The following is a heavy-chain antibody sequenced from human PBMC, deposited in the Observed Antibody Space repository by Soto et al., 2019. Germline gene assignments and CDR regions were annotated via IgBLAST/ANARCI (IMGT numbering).Heavy chain of an antibody. CDR3: ARVVGALGHWFDP. CDR2: ISAYNGNT. Sequence: QVQLVQSGAEVKKPGASVKVSCKASGYTFTSYGISWVRQAPGQGLEWMGRISAYNGNTNYAQKLQGRVTMTTDTSTSTAYVEQRSLRSDDTTVYYCARVVGALGHWFDPWGQGTLVTVSS. CDR1: GYTFTSYG. V-gene: IGHV1-18*01. J-gene: IGHJ5*02. D-gene: IGHD1-26*01.